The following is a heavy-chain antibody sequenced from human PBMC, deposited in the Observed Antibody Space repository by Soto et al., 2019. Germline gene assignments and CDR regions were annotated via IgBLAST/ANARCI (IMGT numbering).Heavy chain of an antibody. CDR3: ASKVSGSMLFDY. J-gene: IGHJ4*02. Sequence: QVQLQESGPGLVKPSETLSLTCTVSGGSVSSGNYYWSWIRQPPGKRLEWIGYIYYSGSTSYNPSLKSRVTFSLDTSKNPFSLKLRSVTAADTAVYYCASKVSGSMLFDYWGQGTLVTVSS. V-gene: IGHV4-61*01. CDR1: GGSVSSGNYY. CDR2: IYYSGST. D-gene: IGHD2-15*01.